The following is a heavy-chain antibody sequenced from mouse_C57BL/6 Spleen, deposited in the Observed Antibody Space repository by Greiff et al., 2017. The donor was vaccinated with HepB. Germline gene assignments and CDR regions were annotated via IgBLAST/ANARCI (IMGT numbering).Heavy chain of an antibody. D-gene: IGHD1-1*01. CDR1: GYTFTSYW. J-gene: IGHJ3*01. CDR3: ARWRDYYGSSSFAY. CDR2: IYPGSGST. V-gene: IGHV1-55*01. Sequence: VQLQQPGAELVKPGASVKMSCKASGYTFTSYWITWVKQRPGQGLEWIGDIYPGSGSTNYNEKFKSKATLTVDTSSSTAYMQLSSLTSEDSAVYYCARWRDYYGSSSFAYWGQGTLVTVSA.